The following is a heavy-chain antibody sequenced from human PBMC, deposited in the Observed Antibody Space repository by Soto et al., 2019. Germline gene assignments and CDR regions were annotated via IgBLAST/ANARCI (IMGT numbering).Heavy chain of an antibody. V-gene: IGHV3-30-3*01. CDR1: GFTFSSYA. Sequence: PGGTLRLFCAASGFTFSSYAMHWVRQAPGKGLEWVAVISYDGSNKYYADSVKGRFTISRDNSKNTLYLQMNSLRAEDTAVYYCAREGYYYDSSGANDAFDIWGQGTMVTVSS. CDR2: ISYDGSNK. CDR3: AREGYYYDSSGANDAFDI. J-gene: IGHJ3*02. D-gene: IGHD3-22*01.